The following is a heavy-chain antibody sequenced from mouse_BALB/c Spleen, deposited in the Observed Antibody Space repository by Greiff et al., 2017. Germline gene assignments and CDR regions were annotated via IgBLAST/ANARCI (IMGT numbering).Heavy chain of an antibody. Sequence: EVMLVESGGGLVKPGGSLKLSCAASGFTFSDYYMYWVRQTPEKRLEWVATISDGGSYTYYPDSVKGRFTISRDNAKNNLYPQMSSLKSEDTAMYYCARGFITTATRFAYWGQGTLVTVSA. CDR1: GFTFSDYY. V-gene: IGHV5-4*02. J-gene: IGHJ3*01. D-gene: IGHD1-2*01. CDR2: ISDGGSYT. CDR3: ARGFITTATRFAY.